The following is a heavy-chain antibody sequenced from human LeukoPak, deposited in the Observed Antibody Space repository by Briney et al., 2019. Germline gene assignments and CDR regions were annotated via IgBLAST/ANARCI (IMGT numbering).Heavy chain of an antibody. V-gene: IGHV3-53*01. CDR2: IYSGGST. Sequence: TGGSLRLSCAASGFTVSSNYMSWVRQAPGKGLEWVSVIYSGGSTYYADSVKGRFTISRDNSKSTLYLQMNSLRAEDTAVYYCARDGYYDSSGPRDYWGQGTLVTVSS. CDR1: GFTVSSNY. D-gene: IGHD3-22*01. CDR3: ARDGYYDSSGPRDY. J-gene: IGHJ4*02.